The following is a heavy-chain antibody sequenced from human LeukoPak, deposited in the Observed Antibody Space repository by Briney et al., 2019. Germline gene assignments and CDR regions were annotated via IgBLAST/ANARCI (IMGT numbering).Heavy chain of an antibody. CDR3: ARGSRVDFDY. CDR2: NYTSGST. Sequence: SETLSLTCTVSGGSISSYYWSWILQPAGKGLEWVGRNYTSGSTNYNTSLKGRVTMSVDTSKNQFSLKLSSVTAADTAVYYCARGSRVDFDYWGQGTLVTVSS. V-gene: IGHV4-4*07. J-gene: IGHJ4*02. CDR1: GGSISSYY. D-gene: IGHD3-3*01.